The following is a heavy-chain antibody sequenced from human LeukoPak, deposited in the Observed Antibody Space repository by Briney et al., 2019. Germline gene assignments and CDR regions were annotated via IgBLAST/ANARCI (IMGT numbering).Heavy chain of an antibody. CDR3: AKDLAHWYFDL. V-gene: IGHV3-7*01. J-gene: IGHJ2*01. CDR2: IKQDGSEK. CDR1: GFTFSSYW. Sequence: GGSLRLSCAASGFTFSSYWMSWVRQAPGKGLEWVANIKQDGSEKYYVDSVKGRFTISRDNAKNSLYLQMNSLRAEDTAVYYCAKDLAHWYFDLWGRGTLVTVSS.